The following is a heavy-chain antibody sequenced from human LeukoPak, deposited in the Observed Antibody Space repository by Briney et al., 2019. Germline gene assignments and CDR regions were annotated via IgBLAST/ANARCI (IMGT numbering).Heavy chain of an antibody. Sequence: GGSLRLSCAASGFNFSIYAMSWVRQAPGKGLEWASAISGSGGSTYYADSVKGRFTISRDNSKNTLYLQMNSLRAEDTAVYYCAKSRSAYPRVDGFDMWGQGTMVTVSS. CDR3: AKSRSAYPRVDGFDM. CDR2: ISGSGGST. CDR1: GFNFSIYA. D-gene: IGHD3-3*01. J-gene: IGHJ3*02. V-gene: IGHV3-23*01.